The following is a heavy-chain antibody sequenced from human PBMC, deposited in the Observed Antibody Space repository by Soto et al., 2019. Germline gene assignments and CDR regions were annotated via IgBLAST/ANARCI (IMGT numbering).Heavy chain of an antibody. D-gene: IGHD3-22*01. J-gene: IGHJ4*02. V-gene: IGHV3-23*01. CDR1: WFTFFNYS. Sequence: GGFLKLSCAAPWFTFFNYSLRWVPQAPGKGLEWVSGISDNGGSTYYAASVKGRFTISRDNSKNTLHLQVNSLRAEDTAVYYCAKRGIVLVTSTPIFDYWGPGTLVTVSS. CDR3: AKRGIVLVTSTPIFDY. CDR2: ISDNGGST.